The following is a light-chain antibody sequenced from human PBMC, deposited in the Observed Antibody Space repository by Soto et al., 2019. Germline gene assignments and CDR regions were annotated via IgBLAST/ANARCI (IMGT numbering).Light chain of an antibody. J-gene: IGLJ1*01. CDR3: SSYTNSSPYV. Sequence: QSALTQPASVSGSPGQSITISCIGTSSDVGVYDYVSWYQHHPGKAPKLLIYEVSNRPSGVSNRFSGSKSGNTASLTISGLQAEDEAGYYCSSYTNSSPYVFGTGTKVTVL. CDR2: EVS. V-gene: IGLV2-14*01. CDR1: SSDVGVYDY.